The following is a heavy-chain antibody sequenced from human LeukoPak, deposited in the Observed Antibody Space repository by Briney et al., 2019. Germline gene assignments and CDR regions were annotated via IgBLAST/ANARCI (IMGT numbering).Heavy chain of an antibody. CDR2: ISSSSSYI. CDR3: ARYGDTAMVPDY. D-gene: IGHD5-18*01. J-gene: IGHJ4*02. V-gene: IGHV3-21*03. CDR1: GFAFISYS. Sequence: GGSLRLSCAASGFAFISYSMNWVRQAPGKGVEWVSSISSSSSYIDHAATVKGRFSISRDNDKNSLYLQMNSLRAADTAVYYCARYGDTAMVPDYWGQGTLVTVSS.